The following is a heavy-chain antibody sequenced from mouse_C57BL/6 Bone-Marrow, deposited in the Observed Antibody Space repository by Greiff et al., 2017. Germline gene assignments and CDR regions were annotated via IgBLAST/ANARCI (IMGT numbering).Heavy chain of an antibody. D-gene: IGHD1-1*01. CDR2: IDPSDSYT. J-gene: IGHJ2*01. CDR1: GYTFTSYW. CDR3: ARDFPSYYGSSSYYFDY. V-gene: IGHV1-50*01. Sequence: QVQLQQPGAELVKPGASVKLSCKASGYTFTSYWMQWVKQRPGQGLEWMGEIDPSDSYTNYNQKFKGKATLTVDTSSSTAYMQRSSLPSEDSAVYYCARDFPSYYGSSSYYFDYWGQGTTLTVSS.